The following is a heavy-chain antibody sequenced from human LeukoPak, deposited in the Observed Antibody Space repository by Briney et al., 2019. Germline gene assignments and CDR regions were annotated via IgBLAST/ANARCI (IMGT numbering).Heavy chain of an antibody. J-gene: IGHJ4*02. Sequence: PSETLSLTCTVSGGSISSYYWSWIRQPPGKGLEWIGEINHSGGTNYNPSLKSRVTISVDTPKNQFSLRLSSVTAADTAVYYCASERRYSSGRWDYYFDYWGQGTLVTVSS. CDR3: ASERRYSSGRWDYYFDY. V-gene: IGHV4-34*01. CDR1: GGSISSYY. CDR2: INHSGGT. D-gene: IGHD6-19*01.